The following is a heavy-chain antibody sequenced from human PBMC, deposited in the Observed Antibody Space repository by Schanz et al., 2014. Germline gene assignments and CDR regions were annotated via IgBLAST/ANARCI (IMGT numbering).Heavy chain of an antibody. D-gene: IGHD5-12*01. CDR3: ARDPNSVNEIDY. Sequence: EVQLVESGGGLVQPGGSLRLSCAASGFAVSSFYMNWVRQAPGKGLEWVSVIYGGEATFYADSVKGRFTISRDSSKNTLYLQMNSLRVEDTAVYYCARDPNSVNEIDYWGQGTLVTVSS. V-gene: IGHV3-66*01. CDR2: IYGGEAT. CDR1: GFAVSSFY. J-gene: IGHJ4*02.